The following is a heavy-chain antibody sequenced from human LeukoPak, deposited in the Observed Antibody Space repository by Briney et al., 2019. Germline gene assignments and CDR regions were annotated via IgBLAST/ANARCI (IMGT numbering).Heavy chain of an antibody. CDR2: VSAYNGNT. Sequence: ASVKVSCKASGYTFTSYGISWVRQAPGQGLEWMGWVSAYNGNTNYAQKLQGRVTMTTDTSTSTAYMELRSLRSDDTAVYYCARDDYYDSSGYYTYWGQGTLVTVSS. J-gene: IGHJ4*02. CDR1: GYTFTSYG. CDR3: ARDDYYDSSGYYTY. V-gene: IGHV1-18*01. D-gene: IGHD3-22*01.